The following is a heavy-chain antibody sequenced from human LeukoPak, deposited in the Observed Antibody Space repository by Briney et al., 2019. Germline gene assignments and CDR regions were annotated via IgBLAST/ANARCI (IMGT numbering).Heavy chain of an antibody. CDR1: GGSISSGSYY. D-gene: IGHD3-10*01. CDR3: AREVSRGFDP. V-gene: IGHV4-39*07. CDR2: IYHSGST. Sequence: SETLSLTCTVSGGSISSGSYYWSWIRQPPGKGLEWIGSIYHSGSTYYNPSLKSRVTISVDTSKKQFSLKLTSVTAADTAVYYCAREVSRGFDPWGQGTLVTVSS. J-gene: IGHJ5*02.